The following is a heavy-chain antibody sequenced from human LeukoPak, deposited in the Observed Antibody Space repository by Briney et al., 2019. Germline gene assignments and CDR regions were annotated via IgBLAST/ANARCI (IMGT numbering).Heavy chain of an antibody. CDR1: GGSISSYY. Sequence: SSETLSLTRTVSGGSISSYYWSWLGQPPGKGLEWIGYIYYSGSTNYNPSLKSRVTISVDTSKNQFSLKLSSVTAADTAVYYCARVSGYDWESFYDYWGQGTLVTVSA. V-gene: IGHV4-59*01. J-gene: IGHJ4*02. D-gene: IGHD5-12*01. CDR2: IYYSGST. CDR3: ARVSGYDWESFYDY.